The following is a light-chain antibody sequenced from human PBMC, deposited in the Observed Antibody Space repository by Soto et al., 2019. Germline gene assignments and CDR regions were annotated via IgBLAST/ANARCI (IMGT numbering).Light chain of an antibody. V-gene: IGKV3-20*01. J-gene: IGKJ5*01. CDR1: QRVSSSY. Sequence: EIVLTQSPGTLSLSPGERATLSCRASQRVSSSYLAWYQQRPGHAPRPPSYGSSSRATAIPDRFSGSGSGTDFTITISSLETEDFAVYYCQQYGSSSTFGQGTGLAIK. CDR3: QQYGSSST. CDR2: GSS.